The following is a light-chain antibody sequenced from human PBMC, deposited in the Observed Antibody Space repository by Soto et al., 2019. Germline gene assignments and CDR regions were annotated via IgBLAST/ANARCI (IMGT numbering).Light chain of an antibody. Sequence: QSALTQPASVSGSPGQSITISCTGTSSDVGGYNFVSWYQQHPGKAPKLMLYNVYDRPSGISHRFSGSRSGNTASLTISGLQAEDEAHYYCTSYTSRSTLVFGGGTKVTVL. CDR3: TSYTSRSTLV. J-gene: IGLJ2*01. CDR2: NVY. V-gene: IGLV2-14*03. CDR1: SSDVGGYNF.